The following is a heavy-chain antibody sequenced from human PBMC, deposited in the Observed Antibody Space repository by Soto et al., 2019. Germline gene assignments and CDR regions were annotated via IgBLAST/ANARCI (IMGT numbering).Heavy chain of an antibody. V-gene: IGHV1-2*02. D-gene: IGHD1-26*01. J-gene: IGHJ5*02. CDR1: GYTFTGYY. CDR2: INPNSGGT. CDR3: AGGGYLEWELLWFDP. Sequence: GASVKVSCKASGYTFTGYYMHWVRQAPGQGLEWMGWINPNSGGTNYAQKFQGRVTMTRDTSISTAYMELSRLRSDDTAVYYCAGGGYLEWELLWFDPWGHGTLVTVSS.